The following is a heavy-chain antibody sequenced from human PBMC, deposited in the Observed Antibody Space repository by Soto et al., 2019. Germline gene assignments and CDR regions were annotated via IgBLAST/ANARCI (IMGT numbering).Heavy chain of an antibody. J-gene: IGHJ4*02. CDR3: ARDIIRDCSGSSCYYFDN. V-gene: IGHV3-30-3*01. Sequence: QPGGSLRLSCVASGFTFNSYAMHWVRQAPGKGLEWVAVISYDGSSKYYADSVKGRFTISRDNSKNTLFLQMNSLRAEDTAVYYCARDIIRDCSGSSCYYFDNWGQGNQVTVSS. CDR1: GFTFNSYA. D-gene: IGHD2-15*01. CDR2: ISYDGSSK.